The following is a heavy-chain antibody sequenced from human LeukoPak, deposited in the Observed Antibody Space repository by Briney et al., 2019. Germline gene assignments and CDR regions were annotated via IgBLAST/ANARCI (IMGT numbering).Heavy chain of an antibody. CDR2: IYYSGST. V-gene: IGHV4-39*07. CDR3: ARDLEWSQFDY. CDR1: AGSISSSSYY. J-gene: IGHJ4*02. Sequence: SETLSLTCTVSAGSISSSSYYWGWIRQPPGKGLEWIGSIYYSGSTYYNPSLKSRVTISVDTSKNQFSLKLSSVTVADTAVYYCARDLEWSQFDYWGQGTLVTVSS. D-gene: IGHD3-3*01.